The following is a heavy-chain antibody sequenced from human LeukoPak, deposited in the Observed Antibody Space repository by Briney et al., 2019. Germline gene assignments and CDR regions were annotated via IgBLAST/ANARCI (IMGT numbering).Heavy chain of an antibody. V-gene: IGHV1-2*02. CDR1: GYTFTGYY. D-gene: IGHD6-19*01. CDR2: INPKSGDT. CDR3: ARARVVAGGDFQH. Sequence: ASVKVSCKAFGYTFTGYYIHWVRQAPGQGLGWMGWINPKSGDTNYAQKFQGRVTMTRDTSISTGYMELSRLRSDDTAVYYCARARVVAGGDFQHWGQGTLVTVSS. J-gene: IGHJ1*01.